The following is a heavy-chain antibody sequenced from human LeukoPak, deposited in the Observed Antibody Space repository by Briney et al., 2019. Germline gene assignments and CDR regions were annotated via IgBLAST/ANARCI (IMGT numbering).Heavy chain of an antibody. CDR1: GFKFTDFA. J-gene: IGHJ3*02. D-gene: IGHD5-24*01. Sequence: PGGSLRLSCAASGFKFTDFAMSWVRQTPGKGLEWVSSISGSAITTSYADSVKGRFTISRDNSKNTVFLQMRSLRVDDTALYYCVKDFEATSRGACDIWGQGTRVIVSS. V-gene: IGHV3-23*01. CDR3: VKDFEATSRGACDI. CDR2: ISGSAITT.